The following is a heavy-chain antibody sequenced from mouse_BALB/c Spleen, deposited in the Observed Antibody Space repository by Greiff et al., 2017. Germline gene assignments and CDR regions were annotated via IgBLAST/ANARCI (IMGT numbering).Heavy chain of an antibody. J-gene: IGHJ4*01. Sequence: EVKLMESGGGLVKPGGSLKLSCAASGFTFSSYAMSWVRQTPEKRLEWVATISSGGSYTYYPDSVKGRFTISRDNAKNTLYLQMSSLRSEDTAMYYCAREDYDAMDYWGQGTSVTVSS. CDR2: ISSGGSYT. D-gene: IGHD1-1*02. CDR3: AREDYDAMDY. V-gene: IGHV5-9-3*01. CDR1: GFTFSSYA.